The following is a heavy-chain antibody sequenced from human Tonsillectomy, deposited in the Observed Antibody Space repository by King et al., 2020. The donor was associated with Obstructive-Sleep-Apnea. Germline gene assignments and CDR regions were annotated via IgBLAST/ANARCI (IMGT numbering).Heavy chain of an antibody. CDR2: ISSSSSYT. V-gene: IGHV3-11*06. Sequence: QLVQSGGGLVKPGGSLRLSCAASGFTFSDYYMSWIRQAPGKGLEWVSYISSSSSYTNYADSVKGRFTISRDNAKNSLYLQMNSLRAEDTAVYYCAVHDYDFWSGSQPRYFDYWGQGTLVTVSS. J-gene: IGHJ4*02. D-gene: IGHD3-3*01. CDR3: AVHDYDFWSGSQPRYFDY. CDR1: GFTFSDYY.